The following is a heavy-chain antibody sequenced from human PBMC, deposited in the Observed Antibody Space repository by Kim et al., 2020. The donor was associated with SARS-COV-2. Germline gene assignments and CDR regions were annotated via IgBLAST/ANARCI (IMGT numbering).Heavy chain of an antibody. CDR2: INGDGSAT. V-gene: IGHV3-74*01. CDR3: ARGGGKVTAIPGRY. J-gene: IGHJ4*02. CDR1: GFTFSSYW. D-gene: IGHD2-21*02. Sequence: GGSLRLSCAASGFTFSSYWMHWVRQAPGKGLVWVSRINGDGSATIYADSVKGRFTISRDNAKNTLYLQMNSLRAEDTAVYYCARGGGKVTAIPGRYWGQGTLVTVSS.